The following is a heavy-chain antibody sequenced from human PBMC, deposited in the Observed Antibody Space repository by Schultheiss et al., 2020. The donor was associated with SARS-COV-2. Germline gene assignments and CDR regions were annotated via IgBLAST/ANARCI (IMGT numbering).Heavy chain of an antibody. CDR3: ARESPFTIYYYYMDV. D-gene: IGHD3-3*01. V-gene: IGHV3-21*05. J-gene: IGHJ6*03. Sequence: GGSLRLSCAASGFTFSSYAMHWVRQAPGKGLEWVSYISSSSSYIYYADSVKGRFTISRDNAKNSLYLQMNSLRAEDTAVYYCARESPFTIYYYYMDVWGKGTTVTVSS. CDR1: GFTFSSYA. CDR2: ISSSSSYI.